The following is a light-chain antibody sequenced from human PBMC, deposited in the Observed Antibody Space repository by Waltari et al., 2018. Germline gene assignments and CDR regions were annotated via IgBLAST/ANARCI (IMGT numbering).Light chain of an antibody. CDR1: QSVLYSPNKKNH. CDR2: WAS. J-gene: IGKJ2*01. V-gene: IGKV4-1*01. CDR3: QQYNNWPYT. Sequence: DIVMTQSPDSLAVSLGERATINCKSSQSVLYSPNKKNHLAWYQQKPGQPPKLLIYWASTRESGVPDRFSGSGSGRDFTLTISSLQAEDVAVYYCQQYNNWPYTFGQGTKLEIK.